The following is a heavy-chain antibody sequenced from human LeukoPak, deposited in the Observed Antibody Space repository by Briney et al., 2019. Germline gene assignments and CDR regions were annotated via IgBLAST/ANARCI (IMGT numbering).Heavy chain of an antibody. J-gene: IGHJ4*02. CDR2: ISGSGGGR. V-gene: IGHV3-23*01. Sequence: GGSLRLSCTASGFTFSSYAMSWVRQAPGKGLEWVSAISGSGGGRYYADSVKGRVTISRENFEKTLYLRMNRLREEETGVYYCAKSAAEMTAISLDYWGQGTLVTVSS. CDR3: AKSAAEMTAISLDY. CDR1: GFTFSSYA. D-gene: IGHD2-21*02.